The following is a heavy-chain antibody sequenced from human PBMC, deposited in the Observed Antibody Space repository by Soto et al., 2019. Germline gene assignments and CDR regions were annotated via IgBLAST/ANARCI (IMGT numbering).Heavy chain of an antibody. D-gene: IGHD6-6*01. J-gene: IGHJ4*02. CDR2: INHSGST. Sequence: SETLSLTCAVYGGSFSGYYWSWIRQPPGKGLEWIGEINHSGSTNYNPSLKSRVTISVDTSKNQFSLKLSSVTAADTAVYYCARGRGHGQLGQWGQGTLVTVSS. CDR1: GGSFSGYY. CDR3: ARGRGHGQLGQ. V-gene: IGHV4-34*01.